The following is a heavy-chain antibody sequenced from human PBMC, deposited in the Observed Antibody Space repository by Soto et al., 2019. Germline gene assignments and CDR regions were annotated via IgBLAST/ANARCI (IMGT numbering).Heavy chain of an antibody. CDR1: GYTFTGYY. J-gene: IGHJ4*02. CDR3: ARDRYSSGWYDFDY. Sequence: GASVKVSCKASGYTFTGYYMHWVRQAPGQGLEWMGWINPNSGGTNYAQKFQGWVTMTRDTSISTAYMELSRLRSDDTAVYYCARDRYSSGWYDFDYWGQGTLVTVYS. V-gene: IGHV1-2*04. D-gene: IGHD6-19*01. CDR2: INPNSGGT.